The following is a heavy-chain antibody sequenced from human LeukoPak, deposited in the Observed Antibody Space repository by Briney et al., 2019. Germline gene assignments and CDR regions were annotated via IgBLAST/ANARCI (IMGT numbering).Heavy chain of an antibody. Sequence: GASVKVSCKASGYTFTNYAIQWVRQAPGQGLEWMGRIIPILGIANYAQKFQGRVTITADKSTSTAYMELSSLRSEDAAVYYCARETLAYYYDSSGYPGYFDYWGQGTLVTVSS. CDR2: IIPILGIA. V-gene: IGHV1-69*04. CDR3: ARETLAYYYDSSGYPGYFDY. J-gene: IGHJ4*02. CDR1: GYTFTNYA. D-gene: IGHD3-22*01.